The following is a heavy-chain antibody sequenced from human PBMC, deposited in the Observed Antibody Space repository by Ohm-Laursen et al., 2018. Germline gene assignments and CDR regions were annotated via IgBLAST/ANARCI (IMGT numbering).Heavy chain of an antibody. CDR3: AKMVGAWDFFDY. D-gene: IGHD1-26*01. CDR1: RFTFSSYA. J-gene: IGHJ4*02. V-gene: IGHV3-9*01. CDR2: ITWNSGTI. Sequence: SLRLSCAASRFTFSSYAMSWVRQAPGKGLEWVSGITWNSGTITYADSVKGRFTISRDNAKNSLYLQMNSLRAEDTALYYCAKMVGAWDFFDYWGQGTLVTVSS.